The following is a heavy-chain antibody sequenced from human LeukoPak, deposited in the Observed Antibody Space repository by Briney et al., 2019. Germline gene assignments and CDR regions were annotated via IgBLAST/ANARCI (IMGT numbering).Heavy chain of an antibody. J-gene: IGHJ3*02. CDR1: GFTFSSYW. D-gene: IGHD3-10*01. Sequence: GGSLRLSCAASGFTFSSYWMSWVRQAPGKGLEWVANIKQDGSEKYYVDSVKGRFTISRDNAKNTLYLQMNSLRAEDTAVYYCASIPLLLWFGDAFDIWGQGTMVTVSS. CDR3: ASIPLLLWFGDAFDI. CDR2: IKQDGSEK. V-gene: IGHV3-7*01.